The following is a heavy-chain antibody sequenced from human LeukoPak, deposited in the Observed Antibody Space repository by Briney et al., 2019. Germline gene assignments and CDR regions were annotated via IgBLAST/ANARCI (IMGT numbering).Heavy chain of an antibody. CDR1: GGSFNGYY. V-gene: IGHV4-34*01. J-gene: IGHJ3*02. CDR3: ARAPNEYQLLHPWAFDI. D-gene: IGHD2-2*02. CDR2: LNHDGST. Sequence: SETLSLTCAVYGGSFNGYYWNWIRQPPGKGLEWIGELNHDGSTNSNPSLTSRVTISVDTSKNQFSLKLNSLTAADTVVYYCARAPNEYQLLHPWAFDIWGQGTMVTVSS.